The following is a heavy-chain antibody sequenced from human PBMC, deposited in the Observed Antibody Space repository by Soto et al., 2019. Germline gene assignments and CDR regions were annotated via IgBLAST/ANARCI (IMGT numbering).Heavy chain of an antibody. CDR1: GGSTSSDSY. CDR2: IYYSGNT. Sequence: SEALSLTCSVSGGSTSSDSYWSWIRQPPGKGLEWIGHIYYSGNTDYTPSLKSRLAISIDTSKNQFSLKLSSVTAADTAVYFCAREGGESSDGLYYFDSWGQGSLVTVS. V-gene: IGHV4-30-4*01. D-gene: IGHD3-16*01. CDR3: AREGGESSDGLYYFDS. J-gene: IGHJ4*02.